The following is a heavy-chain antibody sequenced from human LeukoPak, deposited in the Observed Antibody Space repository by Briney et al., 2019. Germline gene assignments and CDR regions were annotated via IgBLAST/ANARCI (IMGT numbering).Heavy chain of an antibody. CDR1: GGSFSGYY. Sequence: KTSETLSLTCAVYGGSFSGYYWSWIRQPPGKGLEWIGEINHSGSTNYNPSLKSRVTISVDTSKNQFSLKLSSVTAADTAVYYCARGGRRSRLPSTFDYWGQGTLVTVSS. CDR3: ARGGRRSRLPSTFDY. V-gene: IGHV4-34*01. D-gene: IGHD6-25*01. CDR2: INHSGST. J-gene: IGHJ4*02.